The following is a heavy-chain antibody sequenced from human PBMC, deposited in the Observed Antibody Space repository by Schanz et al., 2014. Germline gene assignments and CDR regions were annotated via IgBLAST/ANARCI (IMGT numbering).Heavy chain of an antibody. V-gene: IGHV3-48*04. CDR2: IGTSGGT. D-gene: IGHD1-26*01. Sequence: EVQLLESGGGLVQPGGSLRLSCLASGFAFSSYGMNWLRQAPGKGLEWVSTIGTSGGTNYADSVKGRFTISRDNTKNSLFLQLNSLRADDTAVYYCARNRGSGGQNWYFDLWGRGTLVTVSS. CDR1: GFAFSSYG. J-gene: IGHJ2*01. CDR3: ARNRGSGGQNWYFDL.